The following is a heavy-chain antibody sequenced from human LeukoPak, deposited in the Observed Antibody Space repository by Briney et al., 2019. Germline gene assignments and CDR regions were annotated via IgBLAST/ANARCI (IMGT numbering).Heavy chain of an antibody. CDR3: ARGSRYSSGWYPYYYYYGMDV. Sequence: SETLSLTCAVSGGSISSGGYSWSWIRQPPGKGLEWIGYIYHSGSTYYNPSLKSRVTISVDTSKNQFSLKLSSVTAADTAVYYCARGSRYSSGWYPYYYYYGMDVWGQGTTVTVSS. V-gene: IGHV4-30-2*01. J-gene: IGHJ6*02. CDR2: IYHSGST. D-gene: IGHD6-19*01. CDR1: GGSISSGGYS.